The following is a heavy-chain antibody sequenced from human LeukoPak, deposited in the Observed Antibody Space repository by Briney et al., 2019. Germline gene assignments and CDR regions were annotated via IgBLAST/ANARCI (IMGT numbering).Heavy chain of an antibody. CDR2: INWNGGST. D-gene: IGHD6-19*01. V-gene: IGHV3-20*04. CDR3: ARDVSSGCYSDY. J-gene: IGHJ4*02. Sequence: PGGSLRLSCAASGLTFDDYGMIWVRQAPGKGLEWVSGINWNGGSTGYADSVKGRFTISRDNAKSSLYLQMNSLRAEDTALYYCARDVSSGCYSDYWGQGTLVTVSS. CDR1: GLTFDDYG.